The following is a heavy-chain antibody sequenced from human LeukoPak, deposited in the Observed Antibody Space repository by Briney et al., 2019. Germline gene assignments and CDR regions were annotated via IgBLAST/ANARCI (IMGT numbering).Heavy chain of an antibody. V-gene: IGHV4-39*07. D-gene: IGHD3-22*01. J-gene: IGHJ3*02. CDR3: ARAAGITMIVVLHYDAFDI. CDR2: IYHSGSP. CDR1: GRSFISSSYY. Sequence: SDTLSLTCTVSGRSFISSSYYWAWVRQPAGKGLEWIGSIYHSGSPSYNPSLKSRVTISVDTSKTQFSLKLSSVTAADTAVYYCARAAGITMIVVLHYDAFDIWGHGTMVTVSS.